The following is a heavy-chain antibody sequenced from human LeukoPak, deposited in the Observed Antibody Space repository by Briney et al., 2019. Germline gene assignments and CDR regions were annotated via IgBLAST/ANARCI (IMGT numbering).Heavy chain of an antibody. CDR3: ARDGYMYFDY. CDR2: ISYDGSNK. D-gene: IGHD5-18*01. J-gene: IGHJ4*02. CDR1: GFIFSSYA. Sequence: GGSLRLFCAASGFIFSSYAMHWVRQAPGKGLEWVAVISYDGSNKYYADSVKGRFTISRDNSKNTLYLQMNSLRTEDTAVYYCARDGYMYFDYWGQGTLVTVSS. V-gene: IGHV3-30-3*01.